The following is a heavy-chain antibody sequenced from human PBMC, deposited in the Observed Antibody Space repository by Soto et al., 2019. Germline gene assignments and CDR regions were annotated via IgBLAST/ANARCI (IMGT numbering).Heavy chain of an antibody. J-gene: IGHJ2*01. CDR3: ASDHSHYWYFDL. CDR1: GYSFPKYW. V-gene: IGHV5-51*01. D-gene: IGHD2-21*01. Sequence: PGESLKISCKCSGYSFPKYWIGWVRQMPGRGLEWMGIIYPGDSETRYSPSFQGQVTISADKSTSTAYLQWSSLKASDTAMYYCASDHSHYWYFDLWGRGTLVTVSS. CDR2: IYPGDSET.